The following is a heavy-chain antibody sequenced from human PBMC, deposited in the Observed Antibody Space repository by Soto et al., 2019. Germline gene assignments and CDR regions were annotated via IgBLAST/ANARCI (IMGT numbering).Heavy chain of an antibody. Sequence: QVQLVESGGGVVQPGRSLRLSCAASGFTFSSYGMHWVRQAPGKGLEWVAVISYDGSNKYYADSVKGRFTISRDNSKNTLYLQMNSLRAEDTAVYYCAKTIKYYYGSVYGMDVWGQGTTVTVSS. CDR3: AKTIKYYYGSVYGMDV. D-gene: IGHD3-10*01. CDR2: ISYDGSNK. CDR1: GFTFSSYG. J-gene: IGHJ6*02. V-gene: IGHV3-30*18.